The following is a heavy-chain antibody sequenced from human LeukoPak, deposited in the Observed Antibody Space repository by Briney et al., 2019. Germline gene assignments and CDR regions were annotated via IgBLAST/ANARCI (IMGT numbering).Heavy chain of an antibody. CDR2: IIPIFGIA. Sequence: GASGKVSCKASGGTFSSYAISWVRQAPGQGLEWMGRIIPIFGIANYAQKFQGRVTITADKSTSTAYMELSSLRSEDTAVYYCARSPAMEKPICPYFGMDVWGQGTTVTVS. CDR3: ARSPAMEKPICPYFGMDV. CDR1: GGTFSSYA. D-gene: IGHD2-2*01. V-gene: IGHV1-69*04. J-gene: IGHJ6*02.